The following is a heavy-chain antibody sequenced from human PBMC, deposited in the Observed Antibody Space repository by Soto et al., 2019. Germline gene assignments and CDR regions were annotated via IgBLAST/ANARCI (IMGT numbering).Heavy chain of an antibody. V-gene: IGHV1-69*13. Sequence: SVKVSCKASGGTFSSYAITWVRQAPGQGLEWMGGIIPIFGTANYAQKFQARVTITADESKNTVDLQMNSLRAEDTAVYYCAKVGPYDSGSYMFRYNWFGPWGPGTLVTVSS. J-gene: IGHJ5*02. CDR3: AKVGPYDSGSYMFRYNWFGP. D-gene: IGHD3-10*01. CDR2: IIPIFGTA. CDR1: GGTFSSYA.